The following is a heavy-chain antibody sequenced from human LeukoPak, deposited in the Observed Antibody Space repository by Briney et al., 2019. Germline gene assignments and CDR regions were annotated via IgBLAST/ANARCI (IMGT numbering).Heavy chain of an antibody. V-gene: IGHV1-69*04. CDR3: AMADDYGDSYVAFDI. Sequence: SVKVSCKASGGTYSSYAISWVRQAPGQGLEWMGRIIPILGIANYAQKFQGRVTITADKSTSTAYMELSSLRSEDTAVYYCAMADDYGDSYVAFDIWGQGTMVTVSS. CDR2: IIPILGIA. J-gene: IGHJ3*02. CDR1: GGTYSSYA. D-gene: IGHD4-17*01.